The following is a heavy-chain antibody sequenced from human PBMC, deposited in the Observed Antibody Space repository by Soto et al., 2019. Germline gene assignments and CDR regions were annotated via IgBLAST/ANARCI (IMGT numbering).Heavy chain of an antibody. V-gene: IGHV3-23*01. J-gene: IGHJ6*02. CDR1: GFSCRNYG. Sequence: WRSRRVSWAAAGFSCRNYGMNWVRQSHGKGLELVSSISSNGGSAYYADSVKGRFTISRDNSKNTLYLQMNSLRADDTAVYYCTRGYCSAVGCYIHYYYGFDVGGQGTTDTVSS. CDR2: ISSNGGSA. D-gene: IGHD2-15*01. CDR3: TRGYCSAVGCYIHYYYGFDV.